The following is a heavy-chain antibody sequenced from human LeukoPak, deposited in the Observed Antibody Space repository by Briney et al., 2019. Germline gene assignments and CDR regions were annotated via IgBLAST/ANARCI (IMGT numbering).Heavy chain of an antibody. CDR3: AREGTAGTNLNWFDP. Sequence: PSETLSLTCTVSGGSISIYYWSWIRQPPGKGLEWIGYISYGGSTNFNPSLKSRVTISVDTSKNQFSLKLSSVTAADTAVYYCAREGTAGTNLNWFDPWGQGTLVTVSS. V-gene: IGHV4-59*01. CDR2: ISYGGST. CDR1: GGSISIYY. J-gene: IGHJ5*02. D-gene: IGHD1-1*01.